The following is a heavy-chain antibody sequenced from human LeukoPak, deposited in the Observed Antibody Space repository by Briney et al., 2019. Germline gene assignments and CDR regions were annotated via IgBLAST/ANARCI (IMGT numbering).Heavy chain of an antibody. CDR1: GYTFTSYD. D-gene: IGHD4-23*01. J-gene: IGHJ3*02. Sequence: GASVKVSCKASGYTFTSYDISWVRQAPGQGLEWMGWISAYNGNTNYAQKLQGRVTMTTDTSTSTAYMELRSLRSDDTAVYYCARVFFPHGGNGGAFDIWGQGTMVTVSS. CDR3: ARVFFPHGGNGGAFDI. V-gene: IGHV1-18*01. CDR2: ISAYNGNT.